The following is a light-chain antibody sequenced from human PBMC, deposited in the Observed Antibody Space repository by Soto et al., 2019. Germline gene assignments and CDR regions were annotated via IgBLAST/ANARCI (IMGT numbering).Light chain of an antibody. J-gene: IGKJ4*01. V-gene: IGKV3-20*01. CDR2: GAS. Sequence: EIVLTQSPGTLSLSPGERATLSCRASQSVSSSYLAWYQQKPGQAPRLLIYGASSRATGIPDRFSGSGSGRDFTPTISRLEPEDFAVYYCQQYGSSRVTFGGGTKVEIK. CDR3: QQYGSSRVT. CDR1: QSVSSSY.